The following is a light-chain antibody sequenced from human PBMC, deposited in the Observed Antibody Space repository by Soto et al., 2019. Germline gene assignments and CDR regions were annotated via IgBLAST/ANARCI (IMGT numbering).Light chain of an antibody. CDR1: QSITNY. J-gene: IGKJ1*01. V-gene: IGKV1-39*01. CDR3: QQAYGAPPT. Sequence: DIQMTQSPSSLSASVGDRVTITSRARQSITNYLNWYQQTSGEAPKLLIYAAARLQTGVPSRFSGSGSGTDFTITISSLQPEDYATYYCQQAYGAPPTFGQGTKVEIK. CDR2: AAA.